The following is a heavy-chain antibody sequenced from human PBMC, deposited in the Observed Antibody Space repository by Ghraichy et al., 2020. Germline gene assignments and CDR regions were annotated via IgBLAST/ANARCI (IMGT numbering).Heavy chain of an antibody. V-gene: IGHV3-33*01. CDR3: ARDLIAAAGTVGYYFYY. CDR1: GFTFSSYG. D-gene: IGHD6-13*01. CDR2: ICCDGSNK. J-gene: IGHJ4*02. Sequence: GGSLRLSCAASGFTFSSYGMHWVRQAPGKGLEWVSVICCDGSNKYSADSVKGRFTISRDNSKNTLYLQMNSLRAEDTAVYYCARDLIAAAGTVGYYFYYWGQGTLVTVSS.